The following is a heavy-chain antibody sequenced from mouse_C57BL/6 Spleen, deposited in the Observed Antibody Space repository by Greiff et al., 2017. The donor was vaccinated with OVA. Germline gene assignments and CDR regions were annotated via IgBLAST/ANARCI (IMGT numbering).Heavy chain of an antibody. CDR3: ARFYYSNYYFDY. CDR1: GYTFTDYY. Sequence: EVKLQESGPVLVKPGASVKMSCKASGYTFTDYYMNWVKQSHGKSLEWIGVINPYNGGTSYNQKFKGKATLTVDKSSSTAYMELNSLTSEDSAVYYCARFYYSNYYFDYWGQGTTLTVSS. D-gene: IGHD2-5*01. J-gene: IGHJ2*01. V-gene: IGHV1-19*01. CDR2: INPYNGGT.